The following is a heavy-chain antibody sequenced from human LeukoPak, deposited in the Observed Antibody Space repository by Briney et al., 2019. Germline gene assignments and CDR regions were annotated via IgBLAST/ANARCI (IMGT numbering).Heavy chain of an antibody. V-gene: IGHV2-5*02. CDR1: GFSVSTRGVG. CDR3: ARRLGAVAGAFDY. D-gene: IGHD6-19*01. CDR2: IYWDDEK. J-gene: IGHJ4*02. Sequence: SGPALVKPPPTLTLTCTFSGFSVSTRGVGVGWIRQPPGKALEWLGIIYWDDEKLYRPSLKSRLSITRDTSKNQVVLTMTNMDPVDTATYYCARRLGAVAGAFDYWGQGTLVTVSS.